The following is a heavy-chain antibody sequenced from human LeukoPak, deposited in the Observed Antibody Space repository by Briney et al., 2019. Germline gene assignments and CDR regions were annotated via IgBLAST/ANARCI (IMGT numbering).Heavy chain of an antibody. Sequence: PGGSLRLSCAASGFTFSSYSMNWVRQAPGKGLEWVSSISSSSSYIYYAGSVKGRFTISRDNAKNSLYLQMNSLRAEDTAVYYCARDGYSSSWRQGWFDPWGQGTLVTVSS. CDR3: ARDGYSSSWRQGWFDP. V-gene: IGHV3-21*01. CDR1: GFTFSSYS. J-gene: IGHJ5*02. D-gene: IGHD6-13*01. CDR2: ISSSSSYI.